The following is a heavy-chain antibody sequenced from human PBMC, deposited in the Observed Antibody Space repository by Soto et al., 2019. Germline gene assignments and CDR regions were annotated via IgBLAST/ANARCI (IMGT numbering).Heavy chain of an antibody. Sequence: GGSLRLSCTVSGFAFNNYGINWVRQAPGKGLEWVSSISKSDYTYYSDSVKGRFTISRDNAKNSVSLQMNTLRVDDTAVYYCAREDSIIIPAVSDFWGQGTLVTVSS. J-gene: IGHJ4*02. V-gene: IGHV3-21*01. CDR1: GFAFNNYG. D-gene: IGHD2-2*01. CDR3: AREDSIIIPAVSDF. CDR2: ISKSDYT.